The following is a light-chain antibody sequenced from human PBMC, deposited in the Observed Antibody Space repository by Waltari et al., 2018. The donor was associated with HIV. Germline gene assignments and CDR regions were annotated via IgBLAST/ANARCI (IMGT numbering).Light chain of an antibody. V-gene: IGKV1-5*03. CDR2: RAS. Sequence: DIQMTQSPSTLSASVGDRVTITCRASQSVKTWLAWYQQKPWRAPDLLIYRASTLKSGGPSRFSGSGSGTEFTLTISSLQPDDFATYYCQGYDSYSKVTFGGGTEVEIK. J-gene: IGKJ4*01. CDR1: QSVKTW. CDR3: QGYDSYSKVT.